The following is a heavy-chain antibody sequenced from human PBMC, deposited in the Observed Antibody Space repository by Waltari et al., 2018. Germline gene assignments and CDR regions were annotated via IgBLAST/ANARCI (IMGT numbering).Heavy chain of an antibody. Sequence: QVQLVESGGGVVQPGRSLRLSCAASGFTFSRYAMHWVRQAPGKGLEWVAVISYDGSNKYYADSVKGRFTISRDNSKNTLYLQMNSLRAEDTAVYYCAALVVVIAVPFDYWGQGTLVTVSS. V-gene: IGHV3-30-3*01. D-gene: IGHD2-21*01. CDR2: ISYDGSNK. J-gene: IGHJ4*02. CDR3: AALVVVIAVPFDY. CDR1: GFTFSRYA.